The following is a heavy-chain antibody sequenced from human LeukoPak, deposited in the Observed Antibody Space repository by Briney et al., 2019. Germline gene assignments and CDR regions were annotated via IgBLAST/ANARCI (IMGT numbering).Heavy chain of an antibody. CDR3: ASRGGIAVAGTSGSIDYFDY. Sequence: SETLSLTCTVSGVSISSSSYYWGWIRQPPGKGLEWIGSIYYSGSTYYNPSLKSRVTISVDTSKNQFSLKLSSVTAADTAVYYCASRGGIAVAGTSGSIDYFDYWGQGTLVTVSS. CDR2: IYYSGST. CDR1: GVSISSSSYY. D-gene: IGHD6-19*01. J-gene: IGHJ4*02. V-gene: IGHV4-39*01.